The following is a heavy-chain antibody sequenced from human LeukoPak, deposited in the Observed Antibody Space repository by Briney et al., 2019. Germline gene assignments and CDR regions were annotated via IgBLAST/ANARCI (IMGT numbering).Heavy chain of an antibody. CDR2: INPNSGGT. Sequence: RASVKVSCKAAGYTFTGYYMHWVRQAPGQGLEWMGWINPNSGGTNYAQKFQGRVTMTRDTSMSTAYMELSRLRSDDTAVYSCARAHDFWSGYFYYWGQGTLVTVSS. J-gene: IGHJ4*02. CDR1: GYTFTGYY. D-gene: IGHD3-3*01. CDR3: ARAHDFWSGYFYY. V-gene: IGHV1-2*02.